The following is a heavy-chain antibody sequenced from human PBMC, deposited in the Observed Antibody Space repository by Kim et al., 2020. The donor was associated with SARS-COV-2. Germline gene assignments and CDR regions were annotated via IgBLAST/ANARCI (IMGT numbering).Heavy chain of an antibody. CDR1: GGSISSSSYY. D-gene: IGHD6-13*01. Sequence: SETLSLTCTVSGGSISSSSYYWGWIRQPPGKGLEWIGSIYYSGSTYYNPSLKSRVTISVDTSKNQFSLKLSSVTAADTAVYYCARRGSWYEEVDYWGQGTLVTVSS. V-gene: IGHV4-39*01. J-gene: IGHJ4*02. CDR3: ARRGSWYEEVDY. CDR2: IYYSGST.